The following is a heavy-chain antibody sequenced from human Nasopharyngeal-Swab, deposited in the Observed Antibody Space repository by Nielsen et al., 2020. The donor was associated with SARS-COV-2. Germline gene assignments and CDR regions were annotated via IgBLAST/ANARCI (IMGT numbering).Heavy chain of an antibody. V-gene: IGHV3-21*01. Sequence: GVLKISCAASGFTFSGYSMNWVRQAPGKGLEWVSSISSSSSYIYYADSVKGRFTISRDNAKNSLYLQMNSLRAEDTAVYYCARVEEGDWGQGTLVTVSS. CDR1: GFTFSGYS. D-gene: IGHD3-16*01. CDR2: ISSSSSYI. J-gene: IGHJ4*02. CDR3: ARVEEGD.